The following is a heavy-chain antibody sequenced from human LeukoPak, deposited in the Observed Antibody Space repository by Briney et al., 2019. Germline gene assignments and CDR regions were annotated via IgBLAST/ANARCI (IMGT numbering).Heavy chain of an antibody. V-gene: IGHV3-23*01. CDR1: GFIFSSYG. J-gene: IGHJ4*02. D-gene: IGHD3-10*01. CDR3: ARTRGSGPFDY. Sequence: GGTLRLSCAASGFIFSSYGMSWVRQAPGKGLEWVSAISGSGGSTYYADSVKGRFTISRDNSKNTLYLQMNNQRAEDTAVYYCARTRGSGPFDYWGQGTLVTVSS. CDR2: ISGSGGST.